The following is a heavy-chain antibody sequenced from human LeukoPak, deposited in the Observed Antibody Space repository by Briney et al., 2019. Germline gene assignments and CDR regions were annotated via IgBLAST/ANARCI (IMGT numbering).Heavy chain of an antibody. CDR1: GFTFTSHG. J-gene: IGHJ5*02. Sequence: GGSLRLSCAASGFTFTSHGMNWVRQAPGKGLQWLSYISGTSRTIYYADSVKGRFAISRDNARNSLYLQMSSLRVEDTAVYYCARDLGQYYDTSDNWFDPWGQGTLVTVSS. D-gene: IGHD3-22*01. CDR3: ARDLGQYYDTSDNWFDP. V-gene: IGHV3-48*01. CDR2: ISGTSRTI.